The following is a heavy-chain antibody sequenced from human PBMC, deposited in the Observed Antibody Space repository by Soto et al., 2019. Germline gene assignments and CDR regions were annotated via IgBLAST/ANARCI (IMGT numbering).Heavy chain of an antibody. J-gene: IGHJ6*02. D-gene: IGHD5-12*01. Sequence: ASVKVSCKASGYTFSNYGFSWVRQAPGQGLEWMGGIIPIFGTANYAQKFQGRVTITADESTSTAYMELSSLRSEDTAVYYCARNRERWLQLGYYYYGMDVWGQGTTVTVSS. CDR2: IIPIFGTA. CDR3: ARNRERWLQLGYYYYGMDV. V-gene: IGHV1-69*13. CDR1: GYTFSNYG.